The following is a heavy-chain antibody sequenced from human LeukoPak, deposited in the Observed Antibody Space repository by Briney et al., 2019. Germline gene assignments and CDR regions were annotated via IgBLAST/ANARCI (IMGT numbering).Heavy chain of an antibody. Sequence: GGSLRLSCAASGFTFSSYAMSWVRQAPGKGLEWVSAISGSGGSTYYADSVKGRFTISRDNSKNTLYLQMNSLRAEDTAVYYCAGGCTNGVCFSYWGQGTLVTVSS. CDR2: ISGSGGST. V-gene: IGHV3-23*01. CDR1: GFTFSSYA. D-gene: IGHD2-8*01. J-gene: IGHJ4*02. CDR3: AGGCTNGVCFSY.